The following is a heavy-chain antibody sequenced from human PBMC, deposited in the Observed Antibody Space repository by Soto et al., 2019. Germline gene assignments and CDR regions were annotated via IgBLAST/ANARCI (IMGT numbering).Heavy chain of an antibody. V-gene: IGHV1-69*04. CDR1: GGTFSGYT. CDR2: IIPVQLLS. CDR3: ARESANGWAF. D-gene: IGHD6-19*01. J-gene: IGHJ4*02. Sequence: QVQLVQSGAEVTKPGSSVRVSCKASGGTFSGYTINWVRQAPGQGLEWMGRIIPVQLLSTYAQNFEDRVTITADTSTTTAYMELRNLTSEHTALYDCARESANGWAFWGQGTLVIVSS.